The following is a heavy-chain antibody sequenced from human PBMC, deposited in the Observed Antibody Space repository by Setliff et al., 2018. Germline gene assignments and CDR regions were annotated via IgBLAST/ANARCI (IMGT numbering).Heavy chain of an antibody. D-gene: IGHD6-19*01. CDR2: IYTSGST. CDR1: DDSISSRHYY. Sequence: SETLSLTCTVSDDSISSRHYYWSWIRQPAGKGLEWIGHIYTSGSTNYNPSLKSRVTISVDTSKNQFSLKLSSVTAADTAVYYCARAISGWYSAHDYYRDVWGKGTAVTVSS. J-gene: IGHJ6*03. CDR3: ARAISGWYSAHDYYRDV. V-gene: IGHV4-61*09.